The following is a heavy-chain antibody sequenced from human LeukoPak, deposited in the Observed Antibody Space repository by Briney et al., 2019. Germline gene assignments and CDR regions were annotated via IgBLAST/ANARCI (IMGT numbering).Heavy chain of an antibody. CDR3: ARGHVDSNYVGDY. D-gene: IGHD4-11*01. J-gene: IGHJ4*02. Sequence: GGSLRLSCAASGFTFSSYWMSWVRQAPGKGLEWAANIKQDGSEKYYVDSVKGRFTISRDNAKNSLYLQMNSLRAEDTAVYYCARGHVDSNYVGDYWGQGTLVTVSS. CDR2: IKQDGSEK. CDR1: GFTFSSYW. V-gene: IGHV3-7*01.